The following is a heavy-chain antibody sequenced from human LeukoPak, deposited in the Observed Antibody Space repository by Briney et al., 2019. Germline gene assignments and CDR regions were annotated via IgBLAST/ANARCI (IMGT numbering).Heavy chain of an antibody. CDR1: GGSISSYY. CDR3: ARHAGYASPFDY. V-gene: IGHV4-59*08. CDR2: IYNSGST. J-gene: IGHJ4*02. D-gene: IGHD5-12*01. Sequence: SETLSLTCTVSGGSISSYYWSWIRQPPGKGLEWIGNIYNSGSTNYNPSLKSRVTISVDSSKKQFSLKLISVTAADTAVYYCARHAGYASPFDYWGQGTLVTVSS.